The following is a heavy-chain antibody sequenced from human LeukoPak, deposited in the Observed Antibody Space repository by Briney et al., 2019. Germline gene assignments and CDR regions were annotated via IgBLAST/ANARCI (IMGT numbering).Heavy chain of an antibody. D-gene: IGHD1-26*01. V-gene: IGHV1-18*01. CDR2: ISAYNGNT. CDR1: GYTFTSYG. J-gene: IGHJ4*02. CDR3: ARDSPTLLYSGSPRAPNDY. Sequence: GASVKVSCKASGYTFTSYGISWVRQSPGQGLEWMGWISAYNGNTNYAQKLQDRVTMTTDTSTSTAYMELRSLRSDDTAVYYCARDSPTLLYSGSPRAPNDYWGQGTLVTVSS.